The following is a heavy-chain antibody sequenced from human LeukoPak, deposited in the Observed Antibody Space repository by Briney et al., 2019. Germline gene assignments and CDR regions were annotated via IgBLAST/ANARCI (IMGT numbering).Heavy chain of an antibody. D-gene: IGHD3-3*01. CDR2: IYYSGST. CDR3: ARIVSYDFWIGYNTGNYYYYMTV. J-gene: IGHJ6*03. Sequence: SETLSLTCTVSGGSISSSSYYWGWIRQPPGKGLEWIGSIYYSGSTYYSPSLKSRVTISVDTSKNQFSLKLSSVTAADTAVYYWARIVSYDFWIGYNTGNYYYYMTVGAKGPRSPSP. CDR1: GGSISSSSYY. V-gene: IGHV4-39*07.